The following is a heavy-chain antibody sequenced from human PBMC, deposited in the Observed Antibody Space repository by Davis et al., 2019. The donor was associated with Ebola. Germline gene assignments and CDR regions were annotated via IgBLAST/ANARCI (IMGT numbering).Heavy chain of an antibody. J-gene: IGHJ6*02. CDR2: INHSGST. V-gene: IGHV4-34*01. Sequence: SETLSLTCAVYGGSFSGYYWSWIRQPPGKGLEWIGEINHSGSTNYNPSLKSRVTISVDTSKNQFSLKLSSVTAADTAVYYCARVRGRPYYYYYYGMDVWGQGTTVTVSS. D-gene: IGHD3-10*01. CDR1: GGSFSGYY. CDR3: ARVRGRPYYYYYYGMDV.